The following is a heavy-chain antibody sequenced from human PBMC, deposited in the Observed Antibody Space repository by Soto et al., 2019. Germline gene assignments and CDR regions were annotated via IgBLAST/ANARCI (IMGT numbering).Heavy chain of an antibody. CDR3: ARQVVVVVAATPAAGWFDP. CDR2: ISSSGSTI. J-gene: IGHJ5*02. Sequence: QVQLVESGGGLVKPGVSLRLSCAASGFTFSDYYMSWIRQAPGKGLEWVSYISSSGSTIYYADAVNGRFTISRDNAKNSLYLQMNRLRAEDTAVYYCARQVVVVVAATPAAGWFDPWGQGTLVTVSS. V-gene: IGHV3-11*01. D-gene: IGHD2-15*01. CDR1: GFTFSDYY.